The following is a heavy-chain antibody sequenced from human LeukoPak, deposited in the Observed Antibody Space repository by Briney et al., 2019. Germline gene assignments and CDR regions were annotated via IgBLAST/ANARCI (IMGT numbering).Heavy chain of an antibody. CDR2: IYYSGST. D-gene: IGHD6-13*01. CDR3: AGHGAPYSSSWYGNWFDP. J-gene: IGHJ5*02. Sequence: SETLSLTCTVSGGSISSYYWSWIRQPPGKGLEWIGYIYYSGSTNYNPSLKSRVTISVDTSKNQFSLKLSSVTAADTAVYYCAGHGAPYSSSWYGNWFDPWGQGTLVTVSS. V-gene: IGHV4-59*08. CDR1: GGSISSYY.